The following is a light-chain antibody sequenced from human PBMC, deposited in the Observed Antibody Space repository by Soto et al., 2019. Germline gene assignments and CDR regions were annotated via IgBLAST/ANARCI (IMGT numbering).Light chain of an antibody. CDR3: CSYAGSSTFYV. J-gene: IGLJ1*01. CDR1: SSDFGSYNL. CDR2: EVS. V-gene: IGLV2-23*02. Sequence: SLLTQPASVSGSPGQSVTISCTGTSSDFGSYNLVSWYQQHPGKAPKLMIYEVSKRPSGVSNRFSGSKSGNTASLTISGLQAEDEADYYCCSYAGSSTFYVFGTGTKVTVL.